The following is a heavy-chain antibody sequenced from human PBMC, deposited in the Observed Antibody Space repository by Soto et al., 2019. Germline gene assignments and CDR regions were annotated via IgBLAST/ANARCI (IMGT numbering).Heavy chain of an antibody. D-gene: IGHD1-26*01. CDR3: AKDPRAANEVGDDAFDI. J-gene: IGHJ3*02. V-gene: IGHV3-23*01. CDR1: GFTFSSYA. CDR2: ISGSGGST. Sequence: GGSPRLSCAASGFTFSSYAMSWVRQAPGKGLEWVSAISGSGGSTYYADSVKGRFTISRDNSKNTLYLQMNSLRAEDTAVYYCAKDPRAANEVGDDAFDIWGQGTMVTVSS.